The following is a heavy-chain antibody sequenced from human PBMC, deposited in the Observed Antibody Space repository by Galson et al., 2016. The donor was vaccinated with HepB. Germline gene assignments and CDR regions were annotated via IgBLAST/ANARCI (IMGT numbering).Heavy chain of an antibody. D-gene: IGHD4-17*01. J-gene: IGHJ4*02. CDR1: GFTFGNYA. CDR2: ISGDGGGT. CDR3: AKGDGGYYLVVDS. V-gene: IGHV3-43*02. Sequence: SLRLSCAASGFTFGNYAMHWVRQAPGKGLEWVSLISGDGGGTYYADSVKGRFTISRDNSKTSLYLQMNTLRTEDTALYYCAKGDGGYYLVVDSWGQGTLVTVPS.